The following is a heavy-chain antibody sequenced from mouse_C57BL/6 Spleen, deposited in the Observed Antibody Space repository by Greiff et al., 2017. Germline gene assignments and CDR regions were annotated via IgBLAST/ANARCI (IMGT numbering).Heavy chain of an antibody. D-gene: IGHD1-1*01. CDR2: IDPNSGGP. CDR3: ARENDYYGSSGDY. V-gene: IGHV1-72*01. CDR1: GYTFTSYW. Sequence: QVQLKQPGAELVKPGASVKLSCKASGYTFTSYWMHWVKQRPGRGLEWIGRIDPNSGGPKYNEKFKSKATLTVDKPSSTAYMQLSSLTSEDSAAYYCARENDYYGSSGDYWGQGTTLTVSS. J-gene: IGHJ2*01.